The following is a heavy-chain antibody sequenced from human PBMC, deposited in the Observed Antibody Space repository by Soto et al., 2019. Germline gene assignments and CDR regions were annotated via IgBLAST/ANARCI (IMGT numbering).Heavy chain of an antibody. V-gene: IGHV3-48*04. D-gene: IGHD2-2*01. CDR3: ARLVVVPAALSYYFDY. Sequence: GGSLRLSCAASGFTFSSYSMNWVRQAPGKGLEWVSYISSSSSTIYYADSVKGRFTISRDNAKNSLYLQMNSLRAEDTAVYYCARLVVVPAALSYYFDYWGQGTLVTVSS. CDR1: GFTFSSYS. CDR2: ISSSSSTI. J-gene: IGHJ4*02.